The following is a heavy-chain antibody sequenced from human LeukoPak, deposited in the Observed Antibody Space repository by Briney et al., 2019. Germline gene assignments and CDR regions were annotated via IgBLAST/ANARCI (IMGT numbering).Heavy chain of an antibody. J-gene: IGHJ4*02. CDR3: ARDPSNSGNYYVLDY. D-gene: IGHD1-26*01. CDR1: GFTFGSYG. CDR2: VSDDGTNT. V-gene: IGHV3-30*03. Sequence: PGGSLRLSWAASGFTFGSYGMHWVRQAPGKGLEWVSVVSDDGTNTYYADSVKGRFTVSRDNFKKTLYLQMHSLRAEDTAVYYCARDPSNSGNYYVLDYWGQGTLDTASS.